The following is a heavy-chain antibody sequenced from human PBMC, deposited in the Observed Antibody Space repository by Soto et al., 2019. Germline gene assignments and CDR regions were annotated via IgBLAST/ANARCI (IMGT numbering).Heavy chain of an antibody. CDR2: IYYSGST. V-gene: IGHV4-39*01. D-gene: IGHD5-12*01. J-gene: IGHJ3*02. CDR3: ARRGGVATNAFDI. Sequence: QLQLQESGPGLVKPSETLSLTCTVSGGSISSSSYYWGWIRQPPGKGLEWIGIIYYSGSTYYNPSLKSRVTIAVDTSKNQFALKLSSVTAGDTAVYYCARRGGVATNAFDIWGQGTMVTVSS. CDR1: GGSISSSSYY.